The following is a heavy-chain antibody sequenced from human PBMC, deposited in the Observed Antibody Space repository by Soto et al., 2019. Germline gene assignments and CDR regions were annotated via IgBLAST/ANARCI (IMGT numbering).Heavy chain of an antibody. CDR3: AKYPVTVTTPFYFGY. Sequence: EVQLLESGGGLVQPGGSLRLSCAASGFSFSSDAMSWVRQAPGKGLEWVSTISGSGGSTYYADSVKGRFTISRDNSKNTLYLQMNSVRAADMAVYYCAKYPVTVTTPFYFGYWGQGTRVTVSS. CDR1: GFSFSSDA. D-gene: IGHD4-17*01. J-gene: IGHJ4*02. V-gene: IGHV3-23*01. CDR2: ISGSGGST.